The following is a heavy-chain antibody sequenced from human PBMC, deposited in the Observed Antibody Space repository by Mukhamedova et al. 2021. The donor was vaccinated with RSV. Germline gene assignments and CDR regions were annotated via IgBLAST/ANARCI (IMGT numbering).Heavy chain of an antibody. CDR3: ARDHYDFWSGYYYFDY. CDR1: G. D-gene: IGHD3-3*01. J-gene: IGHJ4*02. Sequence: GISWVRQAPGQGLEWMGWISAYNGNTNYAQKLQGRVTMTTDTSTSTAYMELRSLRSDDTAVYYCARDHYDFWSGYYYFDYWGQGNL. V-gene: IGHV1-18*01. CDR2: ISAYNGNT.